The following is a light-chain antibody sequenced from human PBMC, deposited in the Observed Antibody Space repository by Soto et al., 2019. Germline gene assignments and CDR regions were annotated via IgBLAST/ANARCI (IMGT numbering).Light chain of an antibody. CDR1: SSDVGFYNY. CDR3: SSYAGSNNVV. CDR2: EVS. V-gene: IGLV2-8*01. J-gene: IGLJ2*01. Sequence: QSVLTQPPSAAGSPGQSVTISCTGTSSDVGFYNYVSWYQQHPGKAPKLMIYEVSKRPSGVPDRFSGSEYGNTASLSVSGLQGEDEADYYCSSYAGSNNVVFGGGTKVTVL.